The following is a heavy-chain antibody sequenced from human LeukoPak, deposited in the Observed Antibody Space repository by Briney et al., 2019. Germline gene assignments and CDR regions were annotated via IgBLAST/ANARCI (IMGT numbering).Heavy chain of an antibody. J-gene: IGHJ5*02. CDR2: IYYSGST. CDR3: ARFSRNYYYDT. CDR1: GGSISSYY. D-gene: IGHD3-22*01. V-gene: IGHV4-59*08. Sequence: SSETLSLTCTVSGGSISSYYWSWIRQPPGKGLEWIGYIYYSGSTNYNPSLKSRVTISVDTSKNQFSLKLSSVTAADTAVYYCARFSRNYYYDTWGQGTLVTVSS.